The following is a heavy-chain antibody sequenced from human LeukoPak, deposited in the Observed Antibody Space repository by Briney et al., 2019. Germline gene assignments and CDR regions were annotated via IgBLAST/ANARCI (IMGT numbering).Heavy chain of an antibody. V-gene: IGHV4-30-4*08. J-gene: IGHJ3*02. Sequence: SETLSLTCTVSGVTMSIGAFYWSWIRQHPGKGLVWIGNIYYSGSTYYNPSLKSRVTISVDRSKNQFSLKLTSVTAADTAVYYCARAFPFDDYGDPDAFDIWGEGTMVTVSS. CDR2: IYYSGST. CDR1: GVTMSIGAFY. D-gene: IGHD4-17*01. CDR3: ARAFPFDDYGDPDAFDI.